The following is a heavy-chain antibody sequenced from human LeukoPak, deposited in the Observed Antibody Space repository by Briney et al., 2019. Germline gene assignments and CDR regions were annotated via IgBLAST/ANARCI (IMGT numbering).Heavy chain of an antibody. V-gene: IGHV4-31*03. D-gene: IGHD1-26*01. CDR2: IYYSGST. CDR1: GGSTSSGGYY. J-gene: IGHJ5*02. Sequence: PSETLSLTCTVSGGSTSSGGYYWSWIRQHPGKGLEWIGYIYYSGSTYYNPSLKSRVTISVDTSKNQFSLKLSSVTAADTAVYYCARGLRPGAKEKKRNNWFDPWGQGTLVTVSS. CDR3: ARGLRPGAKEKKRNNWFDP.